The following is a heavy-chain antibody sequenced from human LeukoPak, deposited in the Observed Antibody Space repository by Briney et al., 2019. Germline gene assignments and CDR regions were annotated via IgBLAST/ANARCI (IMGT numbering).Heavy chain of an antibody. Sequence: SETLSLTCAVYGGSFSGYYWTWIRQPPGKGLEWIGEINHSESTNYNPSLKSRVTISVDTSKNQFFLKLSSVTAADTAVYFCVRSRVDPEYYYYSMDVWGKGTTVTVSS. CDR1: GGSFSGYY. CDR3: VRSRVDPEYYYYSMDV. D-gene: IGHD1-14*01. V-gene: IGHV4-34*01. J-gene: IGHJ6*03. CDR2: INHSEST.